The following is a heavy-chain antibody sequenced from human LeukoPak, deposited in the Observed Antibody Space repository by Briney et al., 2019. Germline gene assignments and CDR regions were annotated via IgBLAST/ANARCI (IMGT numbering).Heavy chain of an antibody. V-gene: IGHV3-30*18. CDR1: GFTFSSYA. D-gene: IGHD1-7*01. CDR3: SKVRVVFNWNYAYYFDS. Sequence: GGSLRLSCAASGFTFSSYAMHWVRQAPGKGLEWVAIISFDGRDKYYADSVKGRFTISRDNSKNILYLQMNSLRAEDTAVYYCSKVRVVFNWNYAYYFDSWGQGTLVTVSS. J-gene: IGHJ4*02. CDR2: ISFDGRDK.